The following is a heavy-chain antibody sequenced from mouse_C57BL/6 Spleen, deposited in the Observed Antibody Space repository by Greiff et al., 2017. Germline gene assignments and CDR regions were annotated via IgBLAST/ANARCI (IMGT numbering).Heavy chain of an antibody. D-gene: IGHD1-1*01. CDR1: GYAFSSYW. Sequence: QVQRQQSGAELVKPGASVKISCKASGYAFSSYWMNWVKQRPGKGLEWIGQIYPGDGDTNYNGKFKGKATLTADKSSSTAYMQLSSLTSEDSAVYFCARGDYGSSKEAAMDYWGQGTSVTVSS. CDR3: ARGDYGSSKEAAMDY. V-gene: IGHV1-80*01. J-gene: IGHJ4*01. CDR2: IYPGDGDT.